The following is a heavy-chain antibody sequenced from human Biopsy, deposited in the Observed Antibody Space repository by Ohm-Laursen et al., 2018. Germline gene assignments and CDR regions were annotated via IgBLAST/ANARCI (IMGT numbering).Heavy chain of an antibody. V-gene: IGHV4-59*01. J-gene: IGHJ4*02. CDR1: GGSISGYH. CDR2: ISYTGGI. Sequence: GTLSLTCTVSGGSISGYHWSWIRKSPGKGLEWLAYISYTGGITSNPSLNGRATMSLGTSKNQFSLRLIYVTAAGTAVYYCARMPHFDYWGQGILVTVSS. CDR3: ARMPHFDY. D-gene: IGHD2-2*01.